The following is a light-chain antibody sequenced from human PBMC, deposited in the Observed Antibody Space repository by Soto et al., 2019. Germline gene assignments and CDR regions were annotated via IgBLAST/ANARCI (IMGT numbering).Light chain of an antibody. CDR2: DAS. CDR3: QQRSNWVFT. V-gene: IGKV3-11*01. Sequence: EIVLTQSPATLSLSPGDRATLSCRASQSVSGYLAWYQQKPGQAPRLLIYDASNRATGIPARFSGSGSGTDLTLTISSLEPEDFALYYCQQRSNWVFTFGPGTKIDIK. J-gene: IGKJ3*01. CDR1: QSVSGY.